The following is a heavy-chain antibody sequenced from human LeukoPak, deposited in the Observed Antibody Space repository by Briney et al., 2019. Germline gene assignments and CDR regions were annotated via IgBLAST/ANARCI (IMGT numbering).Heavy chain of an antibody. V-gene: IGHV3-7*01. CDR2: IKQDGGEK. CDR1: GFTFSGYW. Sequence: GGYLTLSCAASGFTFSGYWMSWLRQAPGKGLEWVANIKQDGGEKYYVDSVKGRFTISRDNAKNSLYLRMNSLRAEDTAVYYCARDRGFGQADVWGKGTTVTVSS. CDR3: ARDRGFGQADV. J-gene: IGHJ6*04. D-gene: IGHD3-10*01.